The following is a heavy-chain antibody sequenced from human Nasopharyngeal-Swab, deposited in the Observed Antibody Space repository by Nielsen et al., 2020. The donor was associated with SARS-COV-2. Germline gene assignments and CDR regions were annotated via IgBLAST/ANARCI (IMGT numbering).Heavy chain of an antibody. CDR1: GGSISSSSYY. Sequence: SETLSLTCTVSGGSISSSSYYWGWIRQPPGKGLEWIGTIYYSGSTYYNPSLKSRVTISVDTSKNQFSLTLSSVTAADTAVYYCARHFISYFYDSSGYYPEDYFDYWGQGTLVTVSS. V-gene: IGHV4-39*01. D-gene: IGHD3-22*01. CDR3: ARHFISYFYDSSGYYPEDYFDY. J-gene: IGHJ4*02. CDR2: IYYSGST.